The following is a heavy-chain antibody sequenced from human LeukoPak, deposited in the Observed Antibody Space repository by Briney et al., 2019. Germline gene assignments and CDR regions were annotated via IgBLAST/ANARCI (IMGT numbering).Heavy chain of an antibody. V-gene: IGHV1-8*01. CDR1: GYTFTSYD. J-gene: IGHJ6*02. D-gene: IGHD4-23*01. Sequence: ASVKVSCKASGYTFTSYDINWVRQATGQGLEWMGWMNPNSGNTGYAQKFQGRVTMTRNTSISTAYMELSSLRSEDTAVYYCARYYGGEYYYYGMDVWGQGTTVTVSS. CDR2: MNPNSGNT. CDR3: ARYYGGEYYYYGMDV.